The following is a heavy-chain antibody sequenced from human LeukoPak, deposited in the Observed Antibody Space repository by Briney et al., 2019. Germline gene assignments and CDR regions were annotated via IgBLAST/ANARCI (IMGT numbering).Heavy chain of an antibody. D-gene: IGHD6-13*01. Sequence: GGSLRLSCAAPGFTFDDYGMSWVRQAPGKGLEWVSGINWNGGSTGYADSVKGRFTISRDNAKNSLYLQMNSLRAEDTALYYCASRRGYSSSWLDVWGKGTTVTVSS. CDR2: INWNGGST. CDR1: GFTFDDYG. J-gene: IGHJ6*04. V-gene: IGHV3-20*04. CDR3: ASRRGYSSSWLDV.